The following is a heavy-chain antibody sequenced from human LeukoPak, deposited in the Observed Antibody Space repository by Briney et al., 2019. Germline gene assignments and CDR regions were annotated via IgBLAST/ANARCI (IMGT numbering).Heavy chain of an antibody. D-gene: IGHD3-10*01. Sequence: GGSLRLSCAASGFTFSGYEMNWARQAPGKGLEWVAFISYDGSKTYHADSVKGRFTTSRDTSKTTLYLQMNSLRAEDTAVYYCATELRILSWGVDAFDIWGQGTMVTVCS. V-gene: IGHV3-30*04. J-gene: IGHJ3*02. CDR1: GFTFSGYE. CDR2: ISYDGSKT. CDR3: ATELRILSWGVDAFDI.